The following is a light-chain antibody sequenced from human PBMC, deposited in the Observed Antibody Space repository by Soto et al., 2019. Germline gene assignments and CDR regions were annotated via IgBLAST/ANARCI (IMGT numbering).Light chain of an antibody. CDR2: SNN. Sequence: QSVLTQPPSASGTPGQRVTISCSGTSSNIGDNTVNWYQQLPRTAPKLLIYSNNQRPSGVPDRFSGSKSGTSASLAISGLQSEDEADYYCAAWDDSLNGRVFGGGTKVTVL. CDR3: AAWDDSLNGRV. V-gene: IGLV1-44*01. J-gene: IGLJ3*02. CDR1: SSNIGDNT.